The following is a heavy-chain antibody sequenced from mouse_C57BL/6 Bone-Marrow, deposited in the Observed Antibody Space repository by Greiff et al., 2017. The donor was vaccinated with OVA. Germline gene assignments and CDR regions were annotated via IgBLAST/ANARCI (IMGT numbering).Heavy chain of an antibody. J-gene: IGHJ4*01. Sequence: VQLQQSGPELVKPGASVKISCKASGYAFSSSWMNWVKQRPGKGLEWIGRIYPGDGDTNYNGKFKGKATLTADKSSSTAYMQLSSLTSEDSAVYFCARSHYYDARDYWGQGTSVTVSS. D-gene: IGHD1-2*01. CDR2: IYPGDGDT. CDR1: GYAFSSSW. CDR3: ARSHYYDARDY. V-gene: IGHV1-82*01.